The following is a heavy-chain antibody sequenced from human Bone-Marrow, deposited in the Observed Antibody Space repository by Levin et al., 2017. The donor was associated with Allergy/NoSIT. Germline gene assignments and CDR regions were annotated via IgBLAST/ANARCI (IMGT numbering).Heavy chain of an antibody. J-gene: IGHJ6*02. CDR1: GFIFSDYS. CDR2: VSSSATTI. Sequence: MAGGSLRLSCAASGFIFSDYSMSWIRQAPGKGLEWVSFVSSSATTISYADSLKGRFTISRDNTKNSLYLQMNSLRADDTAVYFCARGIEGSDNFYFYGMDVWGQGTTVTVSS. D-gene: IGHD3-9*01. CDR3: ARGIEGSDNFYFYGMDV. V-gene: IGHV3-11*01.